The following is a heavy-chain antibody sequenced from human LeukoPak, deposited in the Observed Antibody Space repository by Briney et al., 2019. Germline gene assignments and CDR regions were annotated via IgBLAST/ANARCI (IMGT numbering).Heavy chain of an antibody. CDR2: INRSGST. CDR1: GGSFSGYY. J-gene: IGHJ4*02. CDR3: ARTSSSWYFDY. V-gene: IGHV4-34*01. D-gene: IGHD6-13*01. Sequence: SETLSLTCAVSGGSFSGYYWSWIRQPPGKGLEWIGEINRSGSTNYNPSLKSRVTISVDTSKNQFSLKLSSVTAADTAVYYCARTSSSWYFDYWGQGTLVTVSS.